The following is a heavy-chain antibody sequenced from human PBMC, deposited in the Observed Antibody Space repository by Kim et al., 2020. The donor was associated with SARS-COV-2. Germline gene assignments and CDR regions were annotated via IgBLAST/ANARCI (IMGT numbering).Heavy chain of an antibody. D-gene: IGHD3-10*01. V-gene: IGHV4-61*02. J-gene: IGHJ3*02. CDR2: IYTSGST. Sequence: SETLSLTCTVSGGSISSGSYYWSWIRQPAGKGLEWIGRIYTSGSTNYNPSLKSRVTISVDTSKNQFSLKLSSVTAADTAVYYCARDYYGTYGGNDAFDIWGQGTMVTVSS. CDR3: ARDYYGTYGGNDAFDI. CDR1: GGSISSGSYY.